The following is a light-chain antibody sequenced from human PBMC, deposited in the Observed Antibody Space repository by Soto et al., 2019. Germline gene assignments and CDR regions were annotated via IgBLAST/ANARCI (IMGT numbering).Light chain of an antibody. CDR3: HQYGSSPWT. CDR1: EGFASNY. J-gene: IGKJ1*01. V-gene: IGKV3-20*01. CDR2: GAS. Sequence: EIVLTQSPGTLSLSPGERATLSCRASEGFASNYLAWYQHKPGQAPRLLFFGASNRATGIPDRFSGSGSGTDFTLTISRVEPEDFEVYYCHQYGSSPWTLGQGTKVDIK.